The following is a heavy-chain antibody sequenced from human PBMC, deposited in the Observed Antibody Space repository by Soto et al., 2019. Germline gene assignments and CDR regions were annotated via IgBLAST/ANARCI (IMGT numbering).Heavy chain of an antibody. CDR2: IIPIFGTA. V-gene: IGHV1-69*13. CDR1: GGTFSSYA. D-gene: IGHD4-17*01. J-gene: IGHJ4*02. Sequence: SVKVSCKASGGTFSSYAISWVRQAPGQGLEWMGGIIPIFGTANYAQKFQGRVTITADESTSTAYMELSSLRSEDTAVYYCARFRHDYGDYGCFDYWGQGTLVTVSS. CDR3: ARFRHDYGDYGCFDY.